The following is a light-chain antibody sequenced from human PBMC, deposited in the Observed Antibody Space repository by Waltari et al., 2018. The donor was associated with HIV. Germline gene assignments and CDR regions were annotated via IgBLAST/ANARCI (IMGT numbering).Light chain of an antibody. CDR3: AAWDGSLSAYVL. J-gene: IGLJ2*01. V-gene: IGLV1-47*01. CDR1: SSNIGSNY. Sequence: QSVLTQPPSASGTPGQRVTISCSGSSSNIGSNYVYWYQQLPGTATKLLIYRNNQRPSGVPDRFSGSKSGTSASLAISGLRSDDEADYYCAAWDGSLSAYVLFGGGTKLTVL. CDR2: RNN.